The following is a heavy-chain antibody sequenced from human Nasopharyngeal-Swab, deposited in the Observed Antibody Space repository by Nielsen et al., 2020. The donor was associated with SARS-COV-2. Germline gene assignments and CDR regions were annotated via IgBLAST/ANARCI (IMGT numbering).Heavy chain of an antibody. V-gene: IGHV3-48*04. CDR1: GFTFSGYS. D-gene: IGHD1-26*01. J-gene: IGHJ3*02. Sequence: GGSLRLSCAASGFTFSGYSMNWVRQAPGKGLEWVAYISTSRSTIYYADSVRGRFTISRDISKNTLYLQMSSLRAEDTAVYYCVRDLPGSYSFDIWGQGTMVTVSS. CDR2: ISTSRSTI. CDR3: VRDLPGSYSFDI.